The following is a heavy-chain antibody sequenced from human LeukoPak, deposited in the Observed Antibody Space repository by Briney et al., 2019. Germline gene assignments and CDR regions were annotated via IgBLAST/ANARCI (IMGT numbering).Heavy chain of an antibody. CDR2: ISGSGGST. D-gene: IGHD3-16*01. Sequence: PGGSLRLSCAASGFTFSSYAMSWVRQAPGKGLEWVSAISGSGGSTYYADSVKGRLTISRDNSKNTLYLQMNSLRAEDTAVYYCAKSEDMITFGGVPYFDYWGQGTLVTVSS. J-gene: IGHJ4*02. CDR3: AKSEDMITFGGVPYFDY. CDR1: GFTFSSYA. V-gene: IGHV3-23*01.